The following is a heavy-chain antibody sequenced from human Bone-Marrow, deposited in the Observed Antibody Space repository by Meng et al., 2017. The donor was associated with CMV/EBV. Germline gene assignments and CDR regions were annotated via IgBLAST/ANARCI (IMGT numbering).Heavy chain of an antibody. D-gene: IGHD2-2*01. CDR1: GGTFSRYA. CDR3: AREEVVPAPKRWFDP. V-gene: IGHV1-69*10. Sequence: SVKVSCKASGGTFSRYAISWVRQAPGQGLEWVGGIIPMLHMSNYAQKFQGRVTITTDESTSTAYMELSSLRSEDTAVYYCAREEVVPAPKRWFDPWGQGTLVTVSS. CDR2: IIPMLHMS. J-gene: IGHJ5*02.